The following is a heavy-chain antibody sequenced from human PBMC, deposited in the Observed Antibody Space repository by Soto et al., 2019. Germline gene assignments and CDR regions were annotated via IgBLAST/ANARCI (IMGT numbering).Heavy chain of an antibody. CDR2: ISHDGSNK. CDR3: AKDDSNRWYNYYAMDV. J-gene: IGHJ6*02. D-gene: IGHD3-22*01. Sequence: QVQLVESGGGVVQPGRSLRLSCAASGFTFYKYGMHWVRQAPGKGLEWVALISHDGSNKYYVDSVKGRFTIARDNSKNPVFRQMNSLRPEDTALYFCAKDDSNRWYNYYAMDVWGQGTTVTVSS. CDR1: GFTFYKYG. V-gene: IGHV3-30*18.